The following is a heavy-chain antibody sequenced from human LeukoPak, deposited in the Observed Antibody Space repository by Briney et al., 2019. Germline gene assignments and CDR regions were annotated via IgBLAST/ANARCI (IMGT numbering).Heavy chain of an antibody. D-gene: IGHD4-23*01. V-gene: IGHV1-3*01. CDR2: INAGNGNT. J-gene: IGHJ4*02. CDR1: GYTFTSYA. CDR3: ARGTVVTRLPIDY. Sequence: ASVKVSCKASGYTFTSYAMHWVGQAPGQRLEWMGWINAGNGNTKYSQKFQGRVTITRDTSASTAYMELSSLRSEDTAVYYCARGTVVTRLPIDYWGQGTLVTVSS.